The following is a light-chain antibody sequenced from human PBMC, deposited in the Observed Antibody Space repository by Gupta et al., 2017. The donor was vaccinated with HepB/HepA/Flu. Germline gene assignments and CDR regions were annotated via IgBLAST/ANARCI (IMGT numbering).Light chain of an antibody. CDR2: AAS. CDR3: QQCSSTPLT. J-gene: IGKJ4*01. Sequence: DIQMTQSPSSLSASVGDRVTITCRASQSISIYLSWYQQKPGEAPKLLIYAASSLQSGVPSRCSASGSGTDFTLTINSLQPEDFATYYCQQCSSTPLTFGGGTKVEIK. CDR1: QSISIY. V-gene: IGKV1-39*01.